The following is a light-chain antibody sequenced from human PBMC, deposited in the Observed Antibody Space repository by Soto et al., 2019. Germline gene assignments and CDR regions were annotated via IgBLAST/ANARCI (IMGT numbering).Light chain of an antibody. CDR3: QQYNEWPLT. Sequence: DIQMTQSPSTLSASVGDRVTITCRASQSISSWLAWYQQKPGRAPNLLIYKASSLESGVPSRFSGSGSGTEFTLTISSLQPDDFATYYCQQYNEWPLTVGGGTKVEIK. CDR2: KAS. J-gene: IGKJ4*01. V-gene: IGKV1-5*03. CDR1: QSISSW.